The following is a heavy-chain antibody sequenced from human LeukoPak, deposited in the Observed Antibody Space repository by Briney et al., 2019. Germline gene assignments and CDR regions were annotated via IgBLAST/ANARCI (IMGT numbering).Heavy chain of an antibody. V-gene: IGHV4-34*01. D-gene: IGHD7-27*01. CDR3: ARGFRGDKFDY. Sequence: SDTLSLTRALYCRSFSGYYWSWIRQPPGKGLEWIEGINHSGSTNYNPSHKSRVTISVDTSKNKVSLKLRSVTAADTAVYYCARGFRGDKFDYWGQGTLVTVSS. J-gene: IGHJ4*02. CDR1: CRSFSGYY. CDR2: INHSGST.